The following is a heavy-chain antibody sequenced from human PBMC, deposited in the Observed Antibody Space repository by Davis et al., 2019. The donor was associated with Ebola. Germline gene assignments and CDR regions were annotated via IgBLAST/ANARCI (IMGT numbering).Heavy chain of an antibody. D-gene: IGHD3-22*01. Sequence: GESLKISCAASGFTFSGSAMHWVRQASGKGLEWVGRLRSKANSYATAYAASVKGRFTISRDDSKNTAYLQMNSLKTEDTAVYYCTRPLYYDSSGSDYWGQGTLVTVSS. CDR1: GFTFSGSA. V-gene: IGHV3-73*01. CDR2: LRSKANSYAT. CDR3: TRPLYYDSSGSDY. J-gene: IGHJ4*02.